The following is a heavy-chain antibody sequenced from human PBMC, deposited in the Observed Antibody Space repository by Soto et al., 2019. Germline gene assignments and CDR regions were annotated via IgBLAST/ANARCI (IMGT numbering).Heavy chain of an antibody. V-gene: IGHV3-30*18. CDR1: GFTFSSYG. CDR2: ISYDGSNK. Sequence: QVQLVESGGGVVQPGRSLRLSCAASGFTFSSYGMHWVRQAPGKGLEWVAVISYDGSNKYYADSVKGRFTISRDNSKNTLYLQMNSLRAEDTAVYYCAKDLYYYDSSGYYPPVSYYGMDVWGQGTTVTVSS. D-gene: IGHD3-22*01. J-gene: IGHJ6*02. CDR3: AKDLYYYDSSGYYPPVSYYGMDV.